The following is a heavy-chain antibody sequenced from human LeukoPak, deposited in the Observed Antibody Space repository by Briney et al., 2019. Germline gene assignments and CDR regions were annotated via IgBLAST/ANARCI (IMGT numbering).Heavy chain of an antibody. D-gene: IGHD6-13*01. V-gene: IGHV3-30*18. Sequence: GGSLRISCAASGFTFSSYGMHWVRQAPGKGLAWVAVISYDGSNKYYADSVKGRFTISRDNSKNTLYLQMNSLRAEDTAVYYCAKDRSSAKDYLGQGTLVTVSS. J-gene: IGHJ4*02. CDR2: ISYDGSNK. CDR3: AKDRSSAKDY. CDR1: GFTFSSYG.